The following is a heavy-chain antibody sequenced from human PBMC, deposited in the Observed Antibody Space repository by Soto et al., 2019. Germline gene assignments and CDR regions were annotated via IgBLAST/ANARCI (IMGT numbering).Heavy chain of an antibody. V-gene: IGHV4-31*03. CDR3: ARASRQLVGILHWFDP. CDR1: GGSISSGGYY. CDR2: IYYSGST. D-gene: IGHD6-13*01. Sequence: QVQLQESGPGLVKPSQTLSLTCTVSGGSISSGGYYWSWIRQHPGKGLEGIGYIYYSGSTYYNPSLKSRVTISVDTSKNQFSLKLSSVTAADTAVYYCARASRQLVGILHWFDPWGQGTLVTVSS. J-gene: IGHJ5*02.